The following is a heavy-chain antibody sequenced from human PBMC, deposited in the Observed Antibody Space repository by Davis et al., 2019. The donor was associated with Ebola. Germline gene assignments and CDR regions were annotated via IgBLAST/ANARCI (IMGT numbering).Heavy chain of an antibody. Sequence: SETLSLTCTVSGGSITSISYFWGWIRQPPGKGLEWIGSVHYSGSTYYNPSLKSRVTISVDTSKSQFSLRLSSVTAADTAMYYCARDYYDSNGYLYYFDSWGQGTLVTVSS. CDR3: ARDYYDSNGYLYYFDS. J-gene: IGHJ4*02. CDR1: GGSITSISYF. CDR2: VHYSGST. V-gene: IGHV4-39*07. D-gene: IGHD3-22*01.